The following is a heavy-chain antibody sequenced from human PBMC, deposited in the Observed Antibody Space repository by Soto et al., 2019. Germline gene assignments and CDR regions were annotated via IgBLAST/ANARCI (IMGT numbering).Heavy chain of an antibody. D-gene: IGHD4-17*01. CDR1: GGSISGYY. Sequence: PSETLSLTCTVSGGSISGYYWSWIRQPPGKGLEWIGYIYYSGCTNYNPSLKSRVTISVDTSKNQFSLRLSSVTAADTAGYYCARDSGYGDPFDYWGQGTLVTVS. CDR3: ARDSGYGDPFDY. J-gene: IGHJ4*02. CDR2: IYYSGCT. V-gene: IGHV4-59*01.